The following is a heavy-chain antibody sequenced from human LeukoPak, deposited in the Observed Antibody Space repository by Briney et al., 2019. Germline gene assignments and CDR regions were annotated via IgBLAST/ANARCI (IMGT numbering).Heavy chain of an antibody. CDR1: GGSISSGGYS. CDR3: ARGHPRYFDY. Sequence: SETLSLTCAASGGSISSGGYSWSWIRQPPGKGLEWIGYIYHSGSTYYNPSLKSRVTISVDRSKNQFSLKLSSATAADTAVYYCARGHPRYFDYWGQGTLVTVSS. V-gene: IGHV4-30-2*01. J-gene: IGHJ4*02. CDR2: IYHSGST.